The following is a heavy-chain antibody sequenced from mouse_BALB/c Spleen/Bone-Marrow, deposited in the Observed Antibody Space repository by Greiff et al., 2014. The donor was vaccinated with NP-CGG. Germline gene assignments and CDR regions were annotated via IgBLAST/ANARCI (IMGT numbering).Heavy chain of an antibody. V-gene: IGHV1-9*01. D-gene: IGHD3-1*01. Sequence: QVQLQQSGAELMKPGASVKISCKTSGYTFSSYWIEWVKQRPGHGLEWIGEILPGSGSTNSNEKFKGKATFTADTSSNTAYMQLSSPTSEDSAVYYCARERGLRLAYWGQGTLVTVSA. CDR2: ILPGSGST. J-gene: IGHJ3*01. CDR3: ARERGLRLAY. CDR1: GYTFSSYW.